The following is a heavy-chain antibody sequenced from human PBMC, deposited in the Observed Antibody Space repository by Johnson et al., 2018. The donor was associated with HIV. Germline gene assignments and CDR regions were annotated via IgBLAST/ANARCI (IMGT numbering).Heavy chain of an antibody. D-gene: IGHD3-10*01. CDR3: ARVQLLADDVFTI. V-gene: IGHV3-74*02. Sequence: VQLVESGGDFVQPGGSLRLSCVGSGFTFSTNWMRWVRQAPGKGLVWVSRINSDGSSTSYADSVKGRFTISRDNAKNTLYLQMDSLGAEDTAGYYCARVQLLADDVFTIWGQGTMVTVSS. CDR2: INSDGSST. J-gene: IGHJ3*02. CDR1: GFTFSTNW.